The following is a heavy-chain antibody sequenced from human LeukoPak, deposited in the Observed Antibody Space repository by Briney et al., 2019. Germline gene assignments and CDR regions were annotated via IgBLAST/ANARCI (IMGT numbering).Heavy chain of an antibody. D-gene: IGHD3-16*02. CDR3: ARLFLRLGELSPIRY. Sequence: KSSETLSLTCAVSGYSISSGYYWGWIRQPPGKGLEWIGSIYHSGSTYYNPSLKSRVTISVDTSKNQFSLKLSSVTAADTAVYYCARLFLRLGELSPIRYWGQGTLVTVSS. J-gene: IGHJ4*02. CDR2: IYHSGST. CDR1: GYSISSGYY. V-gene: IGHV4-38-2*01.